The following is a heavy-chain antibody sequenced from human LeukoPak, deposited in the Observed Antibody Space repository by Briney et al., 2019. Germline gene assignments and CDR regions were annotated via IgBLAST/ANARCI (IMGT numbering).Heavy chain of an antibody. Sequence: GGSLRLSCAASGFTFSSYWMHWVRQAPGKGLEWVSGINWNGGSTGYADSVKGRFTISRDNAKNSLYLQMNSLRAEDTALYYCARGRYSGIPGGFDYWGQGTLVPVSS. CDR3: ARGRYSGIPGGFDY. CDR2: INWNGGST. CDR1: GFTFSSYW. J-gene: IGHJ4*02. D-gene: IGHD1-26*01. V-gene: IGHV3-20*04.